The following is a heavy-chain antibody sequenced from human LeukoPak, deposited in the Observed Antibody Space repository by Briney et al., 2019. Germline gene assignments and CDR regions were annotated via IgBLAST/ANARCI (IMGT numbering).Heavy chain of an antibody. CDR3: ATQDGYNEAQFDY. CDR2: ISSSGSTI. J-gene: IGHJ4*02. Sequence: PGGSLRLSCAASGFTFSDYYMSWIRQAPGKGLEWVSYISSSGSTIYYADSVKGRFTISRDNAKNSLYLQMNSLRAEDTAVYYCATQDGYNEAQFDYWGQGTLVTVSS. D-gene: IGHD5-24*01. V-gene: IGHV3-11*01. CDR1: GFTFSDYY.